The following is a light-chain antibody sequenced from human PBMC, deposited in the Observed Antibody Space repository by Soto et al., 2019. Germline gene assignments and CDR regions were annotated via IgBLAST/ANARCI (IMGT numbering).Light chain of an antibody. Sequence: DIQRTQSPSTLSASIGDRVTITCRASQSISRWLAWYRQKPGEAPKLLIYEGSILERGVPSRFSGRGSGTEFTLTISSLQPDDFATFYCQQYNSYSRTFGQGTRVEVK. CDR3: QQYNSYSRT. CDR1: QSISRW. CDR2: EGS. J-gene: IGKJ1*01. V-gene: IGKV1-5*03.